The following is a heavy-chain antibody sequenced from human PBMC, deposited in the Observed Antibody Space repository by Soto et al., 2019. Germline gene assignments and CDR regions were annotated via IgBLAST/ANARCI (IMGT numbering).Heavy chain of an antibody. CDR1: GFTFSDYA. CDR3: AKGGRQWLVTSDFNY. J-gene: IGHJ4*02. CDR2: VSHDGRNT. V-gene: IGHV3-30*18. Sequence: GGPLRLSCAASGFTFSDYAMHWVRQAPGKGLEWVAVVSHDGRNTHYADSVKGRFTISRDSSKNTVSLEMTSLGAEDTAVYYCAKGGRQWLVTSDFNYWGQGALVTVS. D-gene: IGHD6-19*01.